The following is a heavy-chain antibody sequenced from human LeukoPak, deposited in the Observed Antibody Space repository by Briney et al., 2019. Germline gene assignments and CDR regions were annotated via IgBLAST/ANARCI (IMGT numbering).Heavy chain of an antibody. V-gene: IGHV3-23*01. CDR3: AKVMDSYSSSWYQNPYYFDY. CDR1: GFTFTNYA. Sequence: QPGGSLRLSCAASGFTFTNYAMTWVRQPPGKGLEWASAVTISGGGTYYADSVKGRFTISRDNFKSMLYLQMNSLRAEDTAVYYCAKVMDSYSSSWYQNPYYFDYWGQGTLVTVSS. CDR2: VTISGGGT. D-gene: IGHD6-13*01. J-gene: IGHJ4*02.